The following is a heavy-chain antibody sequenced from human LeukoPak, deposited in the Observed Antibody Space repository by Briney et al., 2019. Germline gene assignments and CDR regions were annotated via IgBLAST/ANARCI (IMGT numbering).Heavy chain of an antibody. J-gene: IGHJ4*02. V-gene: IGHV3-20*01. CDR3: AKGYYGSGSYGWFDY. Sequence: PGGSLRLSCAASGFTFGDYGMSWVRQAPGKGLEWVSGLNWDGGTTGHADSVKGRFTISRDNAKNSLYLQMNSLRAEDTAVYCAKGYYGSGSYGWFDYWGQGTLVTVSS. CDR1: GFTFGDYG. CDR2: LNWDGGTT. D-gene: IGHD3-10*01.